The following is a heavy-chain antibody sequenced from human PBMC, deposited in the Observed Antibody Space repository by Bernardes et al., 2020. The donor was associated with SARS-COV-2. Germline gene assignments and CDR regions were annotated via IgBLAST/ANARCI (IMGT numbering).Heavy chain of an antibody. CDR1: EFTFSSSS. CDR3: GTGGTGNSAPGMDV. CDR2: LSRSSSYI. Sequence: AETLYLSCAASEFTFSSSSMNWVRQAPGPGLAWVSSLSRSSSYIYYADSVKGRFTISRDNAKNTLYLQRNSLRVEDTAGYYCGTGGTGNSAPGMDVWGRGTTVTVS. J-gene: IGHJ6*02. D-gene: IGHD2-8*02. V-gene: IGHV3-21*06.